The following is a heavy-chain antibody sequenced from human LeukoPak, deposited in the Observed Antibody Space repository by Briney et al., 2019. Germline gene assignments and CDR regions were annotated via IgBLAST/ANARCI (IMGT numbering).Heavy chain of an antibody. J-gene: IGHJ6*03. D-gene: IGHD3-10*01. CDR2: ISWDGGST. CDR3: AKGNAQDYYYYMDV. CDR1: GFTFDDYA. V-gene: IGHV3-43D*03. Sequence: PGGSLGLSCAASGFTFDDYAMHWVRQAPGKGLEWVSLISWDGGSTYYADSVKGRFTISRDNSKNSLYLQMNSLRAEDTALYYCAKGNAQDYYYYMDVWGKGTTVTVSS.